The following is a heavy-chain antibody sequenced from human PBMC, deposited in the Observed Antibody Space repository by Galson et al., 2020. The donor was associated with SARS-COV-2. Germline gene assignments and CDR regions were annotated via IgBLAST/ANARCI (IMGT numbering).Heavy chain of an antibody. CDR2: IYYSGST. CDR3: ARANWGVSSGPYGLDY. Sequence: SETLSLTCTVSGGSISSYYWSWIRQPPGKGLEWIGYIYYSGSTNYNPSLKSRVTISVDTSKNQFSLKLSSVTDADTAVYYCARANWGVSSGPYGLDYWGQGTL. V-gene: IGHV4-59*01. D-gene: IGHD3-22*01. J-gene: IGHJ4*02. CDR1: GGSISSYY.